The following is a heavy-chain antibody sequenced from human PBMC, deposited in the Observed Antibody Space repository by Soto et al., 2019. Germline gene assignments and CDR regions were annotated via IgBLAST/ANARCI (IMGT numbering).Heavy chain of an antibody. V-gene: IGHV3-21*01. CDR1: GFTFSSYS. CDR2: ISSSSSYI. D-gene: IGHD2-15*01. CDR3: VKGLLLDPYAFDI. Sequence: EVQLVESGGGLVKPGGSLRLSCAASGFTFSSYSMNWVRQAPGKALEWVSSISSSSSYIYYADSVKGRFTISRDNAKNSLYLPMNSLRAEDTAVYYCVKGLLLDPYAFDIWGQGTMVTVSS. J-gene: IGHJ3*02.